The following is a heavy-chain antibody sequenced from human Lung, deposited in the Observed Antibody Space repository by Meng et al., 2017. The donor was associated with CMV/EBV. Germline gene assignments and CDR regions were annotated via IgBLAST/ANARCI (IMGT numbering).Heavy chain of an antibody. V-gene: IGHV3-53*01. D-gene: IGHD2-15*01. J-gene: IGHJ3*02. Sequence: GESLKISCAVSGVTVSSSYMTWVRQAPGKGLEWVSVIYSAGSTSYADSVKGRFTISRDNSKNTLHLQMNSLRAEDTAVYYCAKTHLSGSDAFDMWGQGTMVTVSS. CDR1: GVTVSSSY. CDR3: AKTHLSGSDAFDM. CDR2: IYSAGST.